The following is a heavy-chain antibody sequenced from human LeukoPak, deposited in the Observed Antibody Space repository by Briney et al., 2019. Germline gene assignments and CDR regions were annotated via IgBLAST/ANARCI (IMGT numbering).Heavy chain of an antibody. V-gene: IGHV4-59*01. CDR3: ARDRSGGVTPRFYYYYGMDV. CDR1: GGSLSSYY. J-gene: IGHJ6*02. Sequence: SETLSLTCTVSGGSLSSYYWSWIRQPPGKGLEWIGYIYYSGSTTYNPSLKSRVTISVDTSKNQFSLKLSSVTAADTAVYYCARDRSGGVTPRFYYYYGMDVWGQGTTVTVSS. D-gene: IGHD6-25*01. CDR2: IYYSGST.